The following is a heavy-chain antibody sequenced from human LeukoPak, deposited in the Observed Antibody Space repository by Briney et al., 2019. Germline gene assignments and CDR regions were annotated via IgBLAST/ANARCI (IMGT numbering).Heavy chain of an antibody. D-gene: IGHD3-10*01. J-gene: IGHJ5*02. CDR1: GGSFSGYY. CDR2: INHSGST. Sequence: PSETLSLTCAVYGGSFSGYYWSWIGQPPGKGLGWIGEINHSGSTNYNPSLKSRVTISVDTSKNQFSLKLSSVTAADTAVYYCARCPRRPNYYGSGSYLYWFDPWGQGTLVTVSS. CDR3: ARCPRRPNYYGSGSYLYWFDP. V-gene: IGHV4-34*01.